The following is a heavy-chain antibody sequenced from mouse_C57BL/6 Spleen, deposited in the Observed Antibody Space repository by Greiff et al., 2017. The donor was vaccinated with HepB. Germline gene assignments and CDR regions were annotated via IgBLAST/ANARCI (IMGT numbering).Heavy chain of an antibody. CDR1: GFNIKDDY. Sequence: VQLQQSGAELVRPGASVKLSCTASGFNIKDDYMHWVKQRTDQGLEWIGWIDPENGDTEYASKFQGKATITADTSSNTAYLQVSRLTSEDTAVKYRRTRPTGGEYWGQGTTLRVSS. CDR3: RTRPTGGEY. V-gene: IGHV14-4*01. CDR2: IDPENGDT. J-gene: IGHJ2*01.